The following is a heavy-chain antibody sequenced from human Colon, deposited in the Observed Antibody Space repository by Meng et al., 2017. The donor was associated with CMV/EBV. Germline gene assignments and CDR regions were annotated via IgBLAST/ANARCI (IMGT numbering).Heavy chain of an antibody. CDR2: IYWDDDK. CDR3: AHKSLPAAFFDY. V-gene: IGHV2-5*02. Sequence: QITFKESGPTLVKPPQTLTLTCTFSGFSLNTYEVGVGWFRQPPGKAPEWLALIYWDDDKRYRSSLGNRLTLTHDASKNQVVLTMTDMDPVDTATYYCAHKSLPAAFFDYWSQGTLVTVSS. D-gene: IGHD2-2*01. J-gene: IGHJ4*02. CDR1: GFSLNTYEVG.